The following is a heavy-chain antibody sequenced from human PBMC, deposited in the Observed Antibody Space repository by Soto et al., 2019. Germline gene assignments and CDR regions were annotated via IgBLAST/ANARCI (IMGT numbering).Heavy chain of an antibody. CDR3: AHRAGLQGNWDGGYFDY. CDR1: GFSLSTSGVG. J-gene: IGHJ4*02. D-gene: IGHD1-1*01. V-gene: IGHV2-5*02. Sequence: QITLKESGPTRVKSTQTLTLTCTFSGFSLSTSGVGVGWVRQPPGKALEWLAFIYWDDDKRYSPSLRSRLTITKDTSKNQVVLIMTDMDPVDTAYYYCAHRAGLQGNWDGGYFDYWGLGTLVTVSS. CDR2: IYWDDDK.